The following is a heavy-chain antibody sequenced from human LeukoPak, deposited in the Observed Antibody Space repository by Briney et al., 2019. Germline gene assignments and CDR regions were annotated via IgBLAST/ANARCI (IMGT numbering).Heavy chain of an antibody. CDR2: IIPIFGTA. CDR3: ARLYDFWSGYYHLYNWFDP. CDR1: GGTFSSYA. J-gene: IGHJ5*02. D-gene: IGHD3-3*01. V-gene: IGHV1-69*13. Sequence: GASVKVSCKASGGTFSSYAISWVRQAPGQGLEWMGGIIPIFGTANYAQKFQGRVTITADESTSTAYMELSSLRSEDTAVYYRARLYDFWSGYYHLYNWFDPWGQGTLVTVSS.